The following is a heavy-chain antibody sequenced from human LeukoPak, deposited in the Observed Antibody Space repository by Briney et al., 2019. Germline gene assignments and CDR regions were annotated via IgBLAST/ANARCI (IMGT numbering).Heavy chain of an antibody. V-gene: IGHV3-53*01. J-gene: IGHJ4*02. CDR3: ARDPTNWSFDY. CDR2: IYSGGST. CDR1: GFIFSSYW. Sequence: GGSLRLSCAASGFIFSSYWMHWVRQAPGKGLEWVSVIYSGGSTYYADSVKGRFTISRDNSKNTLYLQMNSLRAEDTAVYYCARDPTNWSFDYWGQGTLVTVSS. D-gene: IGHD1-20*01.